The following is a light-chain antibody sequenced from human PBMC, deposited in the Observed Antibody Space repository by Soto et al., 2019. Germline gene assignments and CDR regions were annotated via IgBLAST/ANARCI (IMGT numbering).Light chain of an antibody. CDR1: HDITSY. CDR2: DAS. V-gene: IGKV1-33*01. CDR3: QHYDHLPIT. Sequence: DIQLTQSPSSLSASVGDRVTITCQASHDITSYLNWYQQKPGKAPRLLLYDASSLETGVPSRFSGSGSGTDFTFTISSLQPEDIATYYCQHYDHLPITFGQGTRLEI. J-gene: IGKJ5*01.